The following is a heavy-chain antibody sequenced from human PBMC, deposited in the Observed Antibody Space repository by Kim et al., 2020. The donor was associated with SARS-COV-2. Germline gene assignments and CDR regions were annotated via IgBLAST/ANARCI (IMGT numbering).Heavy chain of an antibody. V-gene: IGHV4-4*02. D-gene: IGHD5-18*01. CDR2: IYHSGST. CDR3: ASHTASTLRGGFDY. Sequence: SETLSLTCAVSGGSISSSNWWSWVRQPPGKGLEWIGEIYHSGSTNYNPSLKSRVTISVDKSKNQFSLKLSSVTAADTAVYYCASHTASTLRGGFDYWGQGTLVTVSS. J-gene: IGHJ4*02. CDR1: GGSISSSNW.